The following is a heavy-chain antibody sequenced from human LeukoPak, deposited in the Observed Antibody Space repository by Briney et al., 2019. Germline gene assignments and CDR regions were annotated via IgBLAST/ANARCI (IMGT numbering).Heavy chain of an antibody. CDR3: ARMVGTSFDY. CDR1: GGSITAYY. V-gene: IGHV4-34*01. Sequence: SETLSLTCSVYGGSITAYYWSWIRQPPGKGLEWIGEINHSRGTKYNPSLESRVTILLDASKNEFSLNLNSVTAADTAVYYCARMVGTSFDYWGQGTLVTVSS. D-gene: IGHD4-23*01. J-gene: IGHJ4*02. CDR2: INHSRGT.